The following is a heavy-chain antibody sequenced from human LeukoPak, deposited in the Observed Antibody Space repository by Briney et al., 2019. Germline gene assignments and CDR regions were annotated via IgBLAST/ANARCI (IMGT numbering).Heavy chain of an antibody. Sequence: SETLSLTCTVSGGSISSYYWSWVRQPPGKGLEWIGYIYYSGSTNYNPSLKSRVTISVDTSKNQFSLKLSSVTAADTAVYYCARDQATFWYFDLWGRGTLVTVSS. J-gene: IGHJ2*01. CDR3: ARDQATFWYFDL. CDR1: GGSISSYY. V-gene: IGHV4-59*01. CDR2: IYYSGST. D-gene: IGHD3-16*01.